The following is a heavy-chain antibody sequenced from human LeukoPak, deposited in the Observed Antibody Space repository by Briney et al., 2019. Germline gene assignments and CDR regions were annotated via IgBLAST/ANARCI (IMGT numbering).Heavy chain of an antibody. Sequence: VASVKVSCKASGYTFTGYYMHWVRQAPGQGLEWMGWINPNSGGTNYAQKFQGWVTMTRDTPISTAYMELSRLRSDDTAVYYCARGLGVTTYFDYWGQGTLVTVSS. CDR3: ARGLGVTTYFDY. V-gene: IGHV1-2*04. J-gene: IGHJ4*02. D-gene: IGHD4-17*01. CDR2: INPNSGGT. CDR1: GYTFTGYY.